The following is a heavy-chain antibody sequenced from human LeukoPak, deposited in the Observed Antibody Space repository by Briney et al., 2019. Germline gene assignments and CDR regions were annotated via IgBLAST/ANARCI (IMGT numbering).Heavy chain of an antibody. CDR2: ISGSGGST. J-gene: IGHJ6*03. Sequence: GGSLRLSCAASGFTFSSYAMSWVRQAPGKGLEWVSAISGSGGSTYYADSVKGRFTISRDNSKNTLYLQMNSLRAEDTAVYYCAKAGFGGVIVTPLYYYYYYMDVWGKGTTVTISS. CDR1: GFTFSSYA. CDR3: AKAGFGGVIVTPLYYYYYYMDV. D-gene: IGHD3-16*02. V-gene: IGHV3-23*01.